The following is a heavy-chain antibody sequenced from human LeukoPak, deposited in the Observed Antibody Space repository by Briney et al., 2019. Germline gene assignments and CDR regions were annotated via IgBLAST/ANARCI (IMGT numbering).Heavy chain of an antibody. Sequence: GGSLRLSCVLSGFILSGSAMRWVSQASGKGLEWVGRIRSKANTYATAYAASVKGRFSISTDDSKNTAYLQLNSLNSDDTAVYYCSAAVSTDFYDYGMDVWGQGTTVTVSS. D-gene: IGHD6-13*01. J-gene: IGHJ6*02. CDR2: IRSKANTYAT. CDR1: GFILSGSA. V-gene: IGHV3-73*01. CDR3: SAAVSTDFYDYGMDV.